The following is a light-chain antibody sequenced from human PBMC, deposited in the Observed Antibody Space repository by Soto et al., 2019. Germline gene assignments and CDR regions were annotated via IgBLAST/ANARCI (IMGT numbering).Light chain of an antibody. CDR2: DVS. CDR3: SSYTSSRGVV. V-gene: IGLV2-14*01. Sequence: QSALTQPASVSGSPGQSITISCTGTSSDVGGYNYVSWYQQHPGKAPKLMIYDVSNRPSGVSNRFSGSKSGNTASLTISGLQAEDEADYYCSSYTSSRGVVFGGGTKLTLL. CDR1: SSDVGGYNY. J-gene: IGLJ2*01.